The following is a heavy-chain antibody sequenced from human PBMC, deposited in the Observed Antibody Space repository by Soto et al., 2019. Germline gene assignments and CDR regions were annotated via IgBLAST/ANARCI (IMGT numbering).Heavy chain of an antibody. V-gene: IGHV1-58*01. J-gene: IGHJ4*02. CDR3: AAEAYSSGWYTFDY. CDR1: GFTFTSSA. CDR2: IVVGSGNT. Sequence: GASVKVSCKASGFTFTSSAVQWVRQARGQRLEWIGWIVVGSGNTNYAQKFQERVTITRDMSTSTAYMELSSLRSEYTAVYYCAAEAYSSGWYTFDYWGQGTLVTVSS. D-gene: IGHD6-19*01.